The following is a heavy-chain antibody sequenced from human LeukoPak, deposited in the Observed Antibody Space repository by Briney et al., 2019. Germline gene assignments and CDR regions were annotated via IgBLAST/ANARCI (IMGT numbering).Heavy chain of an antibody. Sequence: GRSLRLSCAASGFTFSSYGMHWVRQAPGKGPEWVAVISYDGSNKYYADSVKGRFTISRDNSKNTLYLQMNSLRAEDTAVYYCAKDWPRHDAFDIWGQGTMVTASS. V-gene: IGHV3-30*18. J-gene: IGHJ3*02. CDR2: ISYDGSNK. CDR3: AKDWPRHDAFDI. CDR1: GFTFSSYG.